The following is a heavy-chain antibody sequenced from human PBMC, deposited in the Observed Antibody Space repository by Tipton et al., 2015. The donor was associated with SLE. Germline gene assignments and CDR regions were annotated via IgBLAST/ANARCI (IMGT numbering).Heavy chain of an antibody. D-gene: IGHD5-24*01. CDR1: GGSISSSSYY. Sequence: TLSLTCTVSGGSISSSSYYWGWIRQPPGKGLEWIGSIYHSGSTNYNPSLKSRVTISVDTSKNQFSLKLSSVTPEDTAVYYCARDRWGSRGYFDYWGQGTLVTVSS. CDR3: ARDRWGSRGYFDY. CDR2: IYHSGST. J-gene: IGHJ4*02. V-gene: IGHV4-39*07.